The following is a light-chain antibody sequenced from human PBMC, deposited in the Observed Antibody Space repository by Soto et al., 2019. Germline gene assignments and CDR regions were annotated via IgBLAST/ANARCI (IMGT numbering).Light chain of an antibody. J-gene: IGKJ1*01. CDR3: QQSYSTPRT. CDR2: AAS. CDR1: QSISSY. Sequence: DIQMTQSPSSLSASVGDRVTITCRASQSISSYLNWYQQKPGKAPKLLIYAASILQSGVPSRLSGSGSGTDFTLTISSLQPEDFATYYCQQSYSTPRTFGQGTKVEIK. V-gene: IGKV1-39*01.